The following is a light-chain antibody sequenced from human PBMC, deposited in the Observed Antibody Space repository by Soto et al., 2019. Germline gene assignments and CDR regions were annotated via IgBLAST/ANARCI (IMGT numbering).Light chain of an antibody. J-gene: IGLJ2*01. CDR3: RSYTTSTSFLL. V-gene: IGLV2-14*01. Sequence: QSALTQPASVSGSPGQSITISCTGTSSDIGNYNFVSWYQQVPGTAPKAMIYEVSIMPSGVSNRFSGSKSGNTASLTISGLLAADEDYYYCRSYTTSTSFLLFGGGTQLTVL. CDR2: EVS. CDR1: SSDIGNYNF.